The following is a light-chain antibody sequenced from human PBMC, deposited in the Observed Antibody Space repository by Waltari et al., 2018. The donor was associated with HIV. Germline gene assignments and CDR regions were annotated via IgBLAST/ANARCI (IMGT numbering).Light chain of an antibody. CDR3: QQRTNWPQNT. J-gene: IGKJ4*01. CDR2: DAS. Sequence: EIVLKQSPATLSLSPGERATLSCRASQSVGTFLAWYQQKPGQAPRLLIFDASNRATGIPARFSGSGSGTDFTLTISTLEPEDFALYYCQQRTNWPQNTFGGGTKVEIK. CDR1: QSVGTF. V-gene: IGKV3-11*01.